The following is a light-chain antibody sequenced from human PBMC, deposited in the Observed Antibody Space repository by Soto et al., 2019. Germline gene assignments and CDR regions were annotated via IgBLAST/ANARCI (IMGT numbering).Light chain of an antibody. CDR3: QQRSNWPPT. Sequence: EIVLTQSPATLSLSPGESATLSCRASQSVSSYLAWYQQKPGQAPRLLIYDASNRATGIPARFSGSGSGTDLTLTISSLEPEDFAVYYCQQRSNWPPTXGQGTKVDIK. CDR1: QSVSSY. J-gene: IGKJ1*01. V-gene: IGKV3-11*01. CDR2: DAS.